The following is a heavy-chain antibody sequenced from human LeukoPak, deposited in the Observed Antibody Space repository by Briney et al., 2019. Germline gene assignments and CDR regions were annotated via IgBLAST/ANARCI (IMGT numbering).Heavy chain of an antibody. CDR2: IYPGDSDT. J-gene: IGHJ6*03. Sequence: GESLKISCKGSGYSFTSYWIGWVRQMPGKGLEWMGIIYPGDSDTRYSPSFQGQVTISADKSISTAYLQWSSLKASDTAMYYCARLSTGSGGSCYSCYYYYMDVWSKGTTVTVSS. D-gene: IGHD2-15*01. CDR1: GYSFTSYW. V-gene: IGHV5-51*01. CDR3: ARLSTGSGGSCYSCYYYYMDV.